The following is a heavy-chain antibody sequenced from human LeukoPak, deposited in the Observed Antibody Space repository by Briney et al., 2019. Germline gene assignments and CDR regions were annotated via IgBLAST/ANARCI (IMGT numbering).Heavy chain of an antibody. CDR1: GGSVSSSAYY. V-gene: IGHV4-30-4*02. D-gene: IGHD6-13*01. Sequence: SETLSLTCTVSGGSVSSSAYYWTWIRQPPGKGLEWIGYIYYSGSSYYNPSLKSRLTISVDTSKNQFSLKLNSVTAADTAVYYCARGLGSSWYGDWGQGTLVTVSS. CDR2: IYYSGSS. CDR3: ARGLGSSWYGD. J-gene: IGHJ4*02.